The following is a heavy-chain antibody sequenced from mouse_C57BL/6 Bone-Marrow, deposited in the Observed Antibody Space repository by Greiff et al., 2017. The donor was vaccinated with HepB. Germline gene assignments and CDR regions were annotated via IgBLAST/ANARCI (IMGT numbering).Heavy chain of an antibody. CDR2: INPSSGYT. V-gene: IGHV1-4*01. CDR1: GYTFTSYT. CDR3: ASVPITTVVAKGYAMDY. Sequence: QVHVKQSGAELARPGASVKMSCKASGYTFTSYTMHWVKQRPGQGLEWIGYINPSSGYTKYNQKFKDKATLTADKSSSTAYMQLSSLTSEDSAVYYCASVPITTVVAKGYAMDYWGQGTSVTVSS. J-gene: IGHJ4*01. D-gene: IGHD1-1*01.